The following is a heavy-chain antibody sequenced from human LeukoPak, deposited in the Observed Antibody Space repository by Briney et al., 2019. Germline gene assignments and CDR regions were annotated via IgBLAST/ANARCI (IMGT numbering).Heavy chain of an antibody. V-gene: IGHV3-66*01. Sequence: GGSLRLSCAASGFTFSSYAMTWVRQAPGKGLEWVSLIYSGGSTYYADSVKGRFTISRDNSNNTVYLQMNSLRAEDTAVYYCARAPSNAHFDYWGQGTLVTVSS. CDR3: ARAPSNAHFDY. CDR1: GFTFSSYA. CDR2: IYSGGST. J-gene: IGHJ4*02. D-gene: IGHD3-3*02.